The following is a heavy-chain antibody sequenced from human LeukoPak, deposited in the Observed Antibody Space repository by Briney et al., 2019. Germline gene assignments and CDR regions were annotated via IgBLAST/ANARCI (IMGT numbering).Heavy chain of an antibody. V-gene: IGHV4-59*01. Sequence: SETLSLTCTVSGGSISSYYWSWIRQPPGKGLEWIGYIYYSGGTSYNPSLKSRVIISVDTSKNQFSLKLSSVTAADTAVYYCARNIRAFHYGMDVWGQGTTVTVSS. J-gene: IGHJ6*02. CDR3: ARNIRAFHYGMDV. CDR1: GGSISSYY. CDR2: IYYSGGT. D-gene: IGHD2/OR15-2a*01.